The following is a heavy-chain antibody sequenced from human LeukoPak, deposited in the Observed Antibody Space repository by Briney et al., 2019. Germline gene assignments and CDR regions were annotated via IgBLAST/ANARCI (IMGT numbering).Heavy chain of an antibody. CDR3: ARDRYYDSSGYVTDH. CDR2: INPNSGGT. J-gene: IGHJ4*02. Sequence: ASVKVSCKASGYTFTGYYMHWARQAPGQGLEWMGWINPNSGGTNYAQKFQGRVTMTRDTSLSTAYMELSRLRSDDTAVYYCARDRYYDSSGYVTDHWGQGTLVTVSS. V-gene: IGHV1-2*02. CDR1: GYTFTGYY. D-gene: IGHD3-22*01.